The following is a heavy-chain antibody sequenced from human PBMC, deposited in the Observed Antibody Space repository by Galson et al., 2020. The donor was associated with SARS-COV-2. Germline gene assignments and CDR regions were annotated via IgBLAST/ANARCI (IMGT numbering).Heavy chain of an antibody. Sequence: SETLSLTCIVSGGSVTSRSYFWGWIRQPPGKGLEWIGSSHYSGKVSYTPSLKSRVTISVDTSKTQFALRLNSVTAADTAVYYCARQSIAIELWLEGGDWFDPWGQGTLVTVSS. CDR3: ARQSIAIELWLEGGDWFDP. V-gene: IGHV4-39*01. CDR1: GGSVTSRSYF. J-gene: IGHJ5*02. D-gene: IGHD5-18*01. CDR2: SHYSGKV.